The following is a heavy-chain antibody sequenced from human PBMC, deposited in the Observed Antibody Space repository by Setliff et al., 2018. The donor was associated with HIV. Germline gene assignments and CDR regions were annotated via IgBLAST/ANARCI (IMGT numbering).Heavy chain of an antibody. CDR1: VFTFSGYS. J-gene: IGHJ3*01. V-gene: IGHV3-15*01. Sequence: GGSLRLSCAASVFTFSGYSMHWVRQAPGKGLECVGRSKGRIDGGTTDYAAPVTGRFTISRRDSKNTLYLQMDSLKTEDTALYYCTTDNGQMAFDVWGQGTRITVAS. CDR3: TTDNGQMAFDV. CDR2: SKGRIDGGTT. D-gene: IGHD4-17*01.